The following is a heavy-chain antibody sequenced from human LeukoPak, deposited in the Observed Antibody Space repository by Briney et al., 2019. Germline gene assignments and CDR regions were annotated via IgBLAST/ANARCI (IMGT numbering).Heavy chain of an antibody. D-gene: IGHD6-19*01. CDR2: IRSKAYGGTT. CDR3: TREVSGWSLGDAFDI. Sequence: GGSLRLSCTVSGYRLGDYAMNWVRQAPGKGRECVGFIRSKAYGGTTEYAASVRGRFNILRDDSKSIAYLQMNSLKTEDTAMYSCTREVSGWSLGDAFDIWGQGTMVTVSS. V-gene: IGHV3-49*04. J-gene: IGHJ3*02. CDR1: GYRLGDYA.